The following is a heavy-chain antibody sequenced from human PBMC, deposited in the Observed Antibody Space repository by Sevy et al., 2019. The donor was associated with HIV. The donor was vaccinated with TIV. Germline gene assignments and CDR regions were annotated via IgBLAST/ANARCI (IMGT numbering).Heavy chain of an antibody. CDR3: AKDGDSSSWYLNYYMDV. J-gene: IGHJ6*03. CDR2: ISGSGGST. D-gene: IGHD6-13*01. V-gene: IGHV3-23*01. Sequence: GESLKISCAASEFTFSSYAINWVRQAPGKGLEWVSGISGSGGSTYYAGSVNGRFTISRDNFKNTLYLQMNSLRAEDTAVYYCAKDGDSSSWYLNYYMDVWGKGTTVTVSS. CDR1: EFTFSSYA.